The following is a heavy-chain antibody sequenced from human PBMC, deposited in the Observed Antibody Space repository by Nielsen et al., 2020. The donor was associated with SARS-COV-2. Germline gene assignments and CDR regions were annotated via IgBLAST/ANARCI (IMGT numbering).Heavy chain of an antibody. CDR1: GFTFSSYG. CDR2: ISYDGSNK. J-gene: IGHJ4*02. D-gene: IGHD3-22*01. Sequence: SPKISCAAPGFTFSSYGMLSVRQAPGKGLEWVAVISYDGSNKYYADSVKGRFTISRDNSKNTLYLQMTSLRAEETAVYYCANDQYYYDSSGYYFWGQGTLVTVSS. CDR3: ANDQYYYDSSGYYF. V-gene: IGHV3-30*18.